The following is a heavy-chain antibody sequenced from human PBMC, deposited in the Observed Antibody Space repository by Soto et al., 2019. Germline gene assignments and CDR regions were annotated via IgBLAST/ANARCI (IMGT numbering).Heavy chain of an antibody. CDR2: IWYDGTKK. CDR1: GFSLRTYG. CDR3: ARDVVTAVAGSVNWFDP. D-gene: IGHD6-19*01. V-gene: IGHV3-33*01. Sequence: GGSLRLSCAASGFSLRTYGMQWLRRAPGKGLEWVAFIWYDGTKKFYANSVKGRSTISKDNSNNILYLQMSGLRAEDTAVYYCARDVVTAVAGSVNWFDPWGQGTLVTVSS. J-gene: IGHJ5*02.